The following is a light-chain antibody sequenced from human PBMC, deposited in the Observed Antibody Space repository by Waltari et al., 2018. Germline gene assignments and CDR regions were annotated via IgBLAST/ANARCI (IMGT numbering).Light chain of an antibody. V-gene: IGLV7-46*01. CDR2: DTS. CDR1: TGPVTSGHY. Sequence: QAVVTQEPSLTVSPGGTVTLTCGSSTGPVTSGHYHSWFQQKPGQAPRTLIYDTSNKPSWTPARFSGSLLGVKAALTRSGAQPEDDAEYYCLLSYSGASRVFGGGTKLTVL. J-gene: IGLJ3*02. CDR3: LLSYSGASRV.